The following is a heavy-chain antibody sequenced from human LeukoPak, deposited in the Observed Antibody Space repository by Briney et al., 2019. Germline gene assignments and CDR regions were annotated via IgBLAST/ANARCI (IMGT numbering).Heavy chain of an antibody. CDR1: GDSVSSNSAA. J-gene: IGHJ4*02. CDR2: TYYRSKWYN. V-gene: IGHV6-1*01. D-gene: IGHD6-19*01. Sequence: PSQTLSLTCAISGDSVSSNSAAWNWIRQSPSTGLEWLGRTYYRSKWYNDYAVSVESRITINPDTSKNQFSLQLNSVTPEDAAVYYCARGTAVAGRVYFDYWGQGTLVTVSS. CDR3: ARGTAVAGRVYFDY.